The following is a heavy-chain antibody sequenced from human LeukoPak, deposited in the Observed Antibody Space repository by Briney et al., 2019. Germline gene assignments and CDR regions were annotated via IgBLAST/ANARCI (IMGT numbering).Heavy chain of an antibody. Sequence: GGSLRLSCAASGFTFSSYWMSWVRQAPGKGLEWVANIKQDGSEKYYVDSVKGRFTISRDNSKNTLYLQMNSLRAEDTAVYYCVNDYSNYGGGAFDIWGQGTMVTVSS. V-gene: IGHV3-7*01. D-gene: IGHD4-11*01. CDR1: GFTFSSYW. CDR3: VNDYSNYGGGAFDI. J-gene: IGHJ3*02. CDR2: IKQDGSEK.